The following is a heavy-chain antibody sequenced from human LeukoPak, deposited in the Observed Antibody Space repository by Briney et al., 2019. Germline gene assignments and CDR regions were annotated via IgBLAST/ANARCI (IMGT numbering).Heavy chain of an antibody. CDR1: GGSFSGYY. Sequence: SETLSLTCAVYGGSFSGYYWSWIRQPPGKGLEWIGEINHSGSTNYNPSLKSRVTISVDTSKNQFSLKLSSVTAADTAVCYCARGPVTIFGVVIISGMDVWGQGTTVTVSS. D-gene: IGHD3-3*01. CDR3: ARGPVTIFGVVIISGMDV. V-gene: IGHV4-34*01. CDR2: INHSGST. J-gene: IGHJ6*02.